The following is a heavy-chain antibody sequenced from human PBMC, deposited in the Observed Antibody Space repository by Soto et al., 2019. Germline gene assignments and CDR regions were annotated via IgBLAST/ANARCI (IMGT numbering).Heavy chain of an antibody. Sequence: QVQLVQSGAEVKKPGSSVKVSCKASGGTFSSYAISWVRQAPGQGLEWMGGIIPIFGTANYAQKFQGRVTITAEESTSTDYMELSSLRSEDTAVYYCARGLYSSSWYYYYYGMDVWGQGTTVTVSS. D-gene: IGHD6-13*01. CDR3: ARGLYSSSWYYYYYGMDV. V-gene: IGHV1-69*01. CDR1: GGTFSSYA. CDR2: IIPIFGTA. J-gene: IGHJ6*02.